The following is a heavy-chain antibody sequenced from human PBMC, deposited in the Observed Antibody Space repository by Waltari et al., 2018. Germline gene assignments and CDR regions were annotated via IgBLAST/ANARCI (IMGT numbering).Heavy chain of an antibody. J-gene: IGHJ4*02. CDR1: GGSISGGDYY. D-gene: IGHD3-16*02. CDR2: TYYSGST. Sequence: QVQLQESGPGLVKPSQTLSLTCTVSGGSISGGDYYWSWIRQPPGKGLEWSGNTYYSGSTYYNPSLKSGVTRAVDTSKNQFSVKLSSVTAADTAVYYWARGTYDYIWGSYRPPDYWGQGTLVTVSS. V-gene: IGHV4-30-4*08. CDR3: ARGTYDYIWGSYRPPDY.